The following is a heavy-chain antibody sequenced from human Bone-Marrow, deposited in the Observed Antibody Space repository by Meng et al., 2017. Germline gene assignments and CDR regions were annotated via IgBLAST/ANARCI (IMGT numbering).Heavy chain of an antibody. V-gene: IGHV4-39*07. CDR3: ARGPLLGMWINWFDP. J-gene: IGHJ5*02. Sequence: LQLPESVPVLRKPSTTLNLRITSSGGAIGSGSYYGDSIRQPSAKRLEWIRIIYYSGSTYYIPSLKSQATISVDTSNNQFSLKLRSVTAADTAVYYCARGPLLGMWINWFDPWGQGTLVTVSS. D-gene: IGHD5-12*01. CDR1: GGAIGSGSYY. CDR2: IYYSGST.